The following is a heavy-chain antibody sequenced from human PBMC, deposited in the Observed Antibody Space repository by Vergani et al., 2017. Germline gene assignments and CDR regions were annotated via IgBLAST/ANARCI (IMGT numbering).Heavy chain of an antibody. Sequence: QVQLQQWGAGLLKPSETLSLTCAVYGGSFSGYYWSWIRQPPGKGLEWIGEINHSGSTNYNPSLKSRVTISVDTSKNQFSLKLSSVTAADTAVYYCARGPDSSSWYYYYDYYMDVWGKGTTVTVSS. CDR1: GGSFSGYY. D-gene: IGHD6-13*01. J-gene: IGHJ6*03. CDR3: ARGPDSSSWYYYYDYYMDV. V-gene: IGHV4-34*01. CDR2: INHSGST.